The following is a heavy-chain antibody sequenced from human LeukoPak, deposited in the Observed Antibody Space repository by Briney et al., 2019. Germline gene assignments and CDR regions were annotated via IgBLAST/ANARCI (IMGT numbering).Heavy chain of an antibody. Sequence: PSETLPLACAVSGVSFDDYYWAWVRQTPGKGLEWIGEINHSGYTNDSPSLKSRVTLSIDTSRKQFSLNLRSVTVADAGTYYCTRMTTGHDIWGQGALVTVSS. J-gene: IGHJ4*02. CDR1: GVSFDDYY. CDR2: INHSGYT. D-gene: IGHD4-17*01. CDR3: TRMTTGHDI. V-gene: IGHV4-34*01.